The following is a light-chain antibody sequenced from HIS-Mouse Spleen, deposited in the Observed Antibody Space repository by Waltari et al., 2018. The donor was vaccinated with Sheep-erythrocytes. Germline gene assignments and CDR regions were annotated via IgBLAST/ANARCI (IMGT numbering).Light chain of an antibody. J-gene: IGLJ3*02. Sequence: QSVLTQPPSVSAAPGQKVTISCSGSSSNIGNNYVSWYQQLPGTAPQLLISASNKRPSGIPDRFSGSKSGTSATLGITGLQTGDEADYYCGTWDSSLSAGRVFGGGTKLTVL. CDR2: ASN. CDR1: SSNIGNNY. CDR3: GTWDSSLSAGRV. V-gene: IGLV1-51*01.